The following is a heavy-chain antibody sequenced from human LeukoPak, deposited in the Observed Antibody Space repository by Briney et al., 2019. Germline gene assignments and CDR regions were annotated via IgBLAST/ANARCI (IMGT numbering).Heavy chain of an antibody. CDR1: GFTFSSYG. CDR2: IWYDGSNK. D-gene: IGHD5-24*01. V-gene: IGHV3-30*02. J-gene: IGHJ4*02. CDR3: AKDVEMATILGY. Sequence: PGGSLRLSCAASGFTFSSYGMHWVRQAPGKGLEWVAVIWYDGSNKYYADSVKGRFTISRDNSKNTLYLQMNSLRAEDTAVYYCAKDVEMATILGYWGQGTLVTVSS.